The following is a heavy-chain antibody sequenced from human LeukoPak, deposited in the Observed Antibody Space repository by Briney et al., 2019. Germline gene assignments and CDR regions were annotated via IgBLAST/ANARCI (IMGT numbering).Heavy chain of an antibody. D-gene: IGHD3-22*01. J-gene: IGHJ2*01. V-gene: IGHV1-18*01. CDR2: ISAYTGNT. CDR3: ARDYYGSSGSMRYFDL. Sequence: ASVKVSCKASGYTFTSYGISWVRQAPGQGLEWMGWISAYTGNTNYAQKLQGRVTMTRDTSTSTVYMELSSLRSEDTAVYYCARDYYGSSGSMRYFDLWGRGTLVTVSS. CDR1: GYTFTSYG.